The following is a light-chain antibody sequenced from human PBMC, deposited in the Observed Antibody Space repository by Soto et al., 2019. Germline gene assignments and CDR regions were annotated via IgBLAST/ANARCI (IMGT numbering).Light chain of an antibody. Sequence: DIVMTQSPLSLPVTPGEPASVSCRSSQSLLHSNGYNYLDWYLQKPGHPPQLLIYLGSNRASGVPDRFSGSGSGTDFTLKISRVEAXXXXXXXXXXXLQIPHTFGQGTKVEIK. J-gene: IGKJ1*01. CDR3: XXXLQIPHT. CDR1: QSLLHSNGYNY. V-gene: IGKV2-28*01. CDR2: LGS.